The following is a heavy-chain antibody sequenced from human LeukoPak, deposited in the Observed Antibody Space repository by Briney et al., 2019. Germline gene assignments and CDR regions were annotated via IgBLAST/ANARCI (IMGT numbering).Heavy chain of an antibody. D-gene: IGHD5-12*01. V-gene: IGHV3-66*01. J-gene: IGHJ4*02. CDR2: IYSGGST. CDR3: ARGFSRYELYFDY. CDR1: GFTVSSNY. Sequence: GGSLRLSCAASGFTVSSNYMSWVRQAPGKGLEWVSVIYSGGSTYYADSVKGRFTISRDNSKNTLSLQMNSLRAEDPSVYYCARGFSRYELYFDYWGQGTLVTVSS.